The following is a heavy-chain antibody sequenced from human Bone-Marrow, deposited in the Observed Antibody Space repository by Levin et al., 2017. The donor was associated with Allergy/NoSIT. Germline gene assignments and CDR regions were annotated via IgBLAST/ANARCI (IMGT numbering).Heavy chain of an antibody. CDR3: ARELLSPDDILTGYYNYYYYGMDV. CDR2: TRNKANSYTT. J-gene: IGHJ6*02. CDR1: GFTFSDHY. D-gene: IGHD3-9*01. V-gene: IGHV3-72*01. Sequence: GGSLRLSCAASGFTFSDHYMDWVRQAPGKGLEWVGRTRNKANSYTTEYAASVKGRFTISRDDSKNSLYLQMNSLKTEDTAVYYCARELLSPDDILTGYYNYYYYGMDVWGQGTTVTVSS.